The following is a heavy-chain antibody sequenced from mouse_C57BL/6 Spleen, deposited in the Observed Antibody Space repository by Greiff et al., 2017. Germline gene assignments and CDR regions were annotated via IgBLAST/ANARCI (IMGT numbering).Heavy chain of an antibody. Sequence: QVQLQQSGPELVKPGASVKISCKASGYAFSSSWMNWVKKRPGKGLEWIGRIYPGDGDTNYNGKFKGKATLTADKSSSTAYMQLSSLTSEDSAVYFCARGLRHYYAMDYWGQGTSVTVSS. J-gene: IGHJ4*01. D-gene: IGHD1-1*01. CDR2: IYPGDGDT. CDR3: ARGLRHYYAMDY. V-gene: IGHV1-82*01. CDR1: GYAFSSSW.